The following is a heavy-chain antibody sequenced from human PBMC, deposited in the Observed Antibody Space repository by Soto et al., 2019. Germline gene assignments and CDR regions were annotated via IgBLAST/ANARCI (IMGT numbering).Heavy chain of an antibody. CDR2: IWYDGSNK. Sequence: GVSLRLSCAASGFTFSSYGMHWVRQAPGKGLEWVAVIWYDGSNKYYADSVKGRFTISRDNSKNTLYLQMNSLRAEDTAVYYCARDGSRITMIVVEDYYMDVWGKGTTVTVSS. J-gene: IGHJ6*03. CDR1: GFTFSSYG. D-gene: IGHD3-22*01. CDR3: ARDGSRITMIVVEDYYMDV. V-gene: IGHV3-33*01.